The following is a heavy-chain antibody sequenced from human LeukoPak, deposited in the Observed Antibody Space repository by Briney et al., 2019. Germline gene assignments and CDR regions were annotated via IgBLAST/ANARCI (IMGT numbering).Heavy chain of an antibody. CDR2: INHSGGT. J-gene: IGHJ4*02. CDR3: ARGRGSGRAFDY. CDR1: GGSFSGYY. D-gene: IGHD1-26*01. Sequence: PSETLSLTCAVYGGSFSGYYWSWIRQPPGKGLEWIGEINHSGGTNYNPSLKSRVTISVDTSKNQFSLKLSSVTAADTAVYYCARGRGSGRAFDYWGQGTLVTVSS. V-gene: IGHV4-34*01.